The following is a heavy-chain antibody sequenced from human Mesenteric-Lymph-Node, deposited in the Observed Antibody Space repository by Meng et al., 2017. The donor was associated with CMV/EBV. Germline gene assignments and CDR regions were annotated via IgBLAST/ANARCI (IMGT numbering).Heavy chain of an antibody. CDR1: GFTFSDHY. J-gene: IGHJ3*02. V-gene: IGHV3-72*01. CDR3: CRIRCTPANCYYGAFDT. CDR2: SRNKVNNYRT. D-gene: IGHD3-10*01. Sequence: GESLKISCVVSGFTFSDHYMDWVRQAPGKGLEWLGRSRNKVNNYRTEYAASVKGRFTISRDDRQNSLYLHMSSLDSEDTAIYYCCRIRCTPANCYYGAFDTWGQGTTVTVSS.